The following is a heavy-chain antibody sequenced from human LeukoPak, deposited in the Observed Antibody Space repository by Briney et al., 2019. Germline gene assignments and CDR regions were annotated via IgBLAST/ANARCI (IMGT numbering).Heavy chain of an antibody. CDR2: ISGSGGST. V-gene: IGHV3-23*01. J-gene: IGHJ4*02. D-gene: IGHD5-12*01. CDR3: AKHQSDYWEFDY. CDR1: GFTFSSYA. Sequence: GGSLRLSCAASGFTFSSYAMGWVRQAPGKGLEWVSTISGSGGSTYYADSVKGRFTISRDNSKNTLYLQMNSLRAEDTAIYYCAKHQSDYWEFDYWGQGTLVTASS.